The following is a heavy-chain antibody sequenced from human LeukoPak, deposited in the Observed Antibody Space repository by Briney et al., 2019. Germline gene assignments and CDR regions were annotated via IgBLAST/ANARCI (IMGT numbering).Heavy chain of an antibody. Sequence: SETLSLTCAVYGGSFSGYYWSWIRQPPGKGLEWIGYIYYSGSTNYNPSLKSRVTISVDTSKNQFSLKLSSVTAADTAVYYCARGSGSSWYEYWFDPWGQGTLVTVSS. CDR2: IYYSGST. D-gene: IGHD6-13*01. J-gene: IGHJ5*02. CDR3: ARGSGSSWYEYWFDP. CDR1: GGSFSGYY. V-gene: IGHV4-59*01.